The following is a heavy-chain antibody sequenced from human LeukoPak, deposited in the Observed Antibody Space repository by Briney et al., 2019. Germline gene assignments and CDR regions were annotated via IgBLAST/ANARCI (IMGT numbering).Heavy chain of an antibody. V-gene: IGHV4-39*07. CDR1: GGSISSSSYY. D-gene: IGHD6-19*01. CDR3: ARDRGNGWNHPVD. J-gene: IGHJ4*02. Sequence: SETLSLTCTVTGGSISSSSYYWGWIRQPPGKGLEWIGSIYYSGSTYYNPSLKSRVTISVDTSKNQFSLQLNSVTPEDTAVYYCARDRGNGWNHPVDWGQGTLVTVSS. CDR2: IYYSGST.